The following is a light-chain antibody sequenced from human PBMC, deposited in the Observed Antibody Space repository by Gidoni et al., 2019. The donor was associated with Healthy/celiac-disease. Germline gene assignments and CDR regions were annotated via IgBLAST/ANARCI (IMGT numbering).Light chain of an antibody. CDR3: QQYNNWPPWT. CDR2: GAS. CDR1: QSVSSN. V-gene: IGKV3-15*01. Sequence: EIVITQSPATLSVSPGERATLPCRASQSVSSNLAWYQQKPGQAPRLLIYGASTRANGIPARFSGSGSGTEFTLTISSLQSEDFAVYYCQQYNNWPPWTFXQXTKVEIK. J-gene: IGKJ1*01.